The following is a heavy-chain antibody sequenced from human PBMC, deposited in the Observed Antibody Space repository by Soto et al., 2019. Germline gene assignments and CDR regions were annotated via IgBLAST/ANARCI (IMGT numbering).Heavy chain of an antibody. CDR3: ARDMCSSTSCRYDY. D-gene: IGHD2-2*01. CDR1: GFTFSSYW. J-gene: IGHJ4*02. V-gene: IGHV3-7*01. CDR2: IKQDGSEK. Sequence: PGGSLRLSCAASGFTFSSYWMSWVRQAPGKGLEWVANIKQDGSEKYYVDSVKGRFTISRDNAKNSLYLQMNSLRAEDKAVYYCARDMCSSTSCRYDYWGQGTLVTVSS.